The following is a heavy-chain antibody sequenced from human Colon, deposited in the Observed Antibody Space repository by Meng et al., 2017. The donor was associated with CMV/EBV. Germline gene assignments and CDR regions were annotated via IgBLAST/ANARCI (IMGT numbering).Heavy chain of an antibody. CDR3: AREASGGTYYLVGGENWFDP. Sequence: SVKVSCKASGGTFSKFAIVWVRQAPGQGLEWMGGIVPFYDTTMYAQNFQGRVTITADTSTTTVYMELSSLRSEDTAVYYCAREASGGTYYLVGGENWFDPWGQGTLVTVSS. J-gene: IGHJ5*02. CDR1: GGTFSKFA. V-gene: IGHV1-69*06. CDR2: IVPFYDTT. D-gene: IGHD1-26*01.